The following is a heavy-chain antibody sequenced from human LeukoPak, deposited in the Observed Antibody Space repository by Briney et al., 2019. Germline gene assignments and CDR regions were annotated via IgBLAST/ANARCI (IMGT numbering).Heavy chain of an antibody. CDR1: GGSISSYY. D-gene: IGHD2-15*01. V-gene: IGHV4-59*12. J-gene: IGHJ5*02. CDR2: IYYSGST. CDR3: ARRPRRNCSGGSCYSGNWFDP. Sequence: KSSETLSLTCTVSGGSISSYYWSWIRQPPGKGLEWIGYIYYSGSTNYNPSLKSRVTISEDTSKNQFSLKLSSVTAADTAVYYCARRPRRNCSGGSCYSGNWFDPWGQGTLVTVSS.